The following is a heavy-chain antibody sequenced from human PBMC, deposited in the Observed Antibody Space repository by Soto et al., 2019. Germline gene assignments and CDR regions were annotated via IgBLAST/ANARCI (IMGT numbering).Heavy chain of an antibody. D-gene: IGHD2-21*02. Sequence: SETLSLTCIVSGESISSSSYYWGWIRQPPGKGLEWIGSIYYSGRTYYNPSFKSRVTISIDTPKNQFSLKPSSVTATDTAVYYCARQRTTVVTQAYFDHWGQGALVTVSS. CDR3: ARQRTTVVTQAYFDH. J-gene: IGHJ4*02. V-gene: IGHV4-39*01. CDR2: IYYSGRT. CDR1: GESISSSSYY.